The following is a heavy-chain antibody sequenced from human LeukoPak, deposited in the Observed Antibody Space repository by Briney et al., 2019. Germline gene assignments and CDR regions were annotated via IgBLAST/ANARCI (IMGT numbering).Heavy chain of an antibody. D-gene: IGHD1-26*01. Sequence: ASVKVSCKASGYTFTGYYMHWVRQAPGQGLEWMGWINPNSGGTNYAQKFQGRVTMTRDTSISTAYMELSRLRSDDTAVYYCAADFSTEEWELSPYYFDYWGQGTLVTVSS. V-gene: IGHV1-2*02. CDR2: INPNSGGT. J-gene: IGHJ4*02. CDR3: AADFSTEEWELSPYYFDY. CDR1: GYTFTGYY.